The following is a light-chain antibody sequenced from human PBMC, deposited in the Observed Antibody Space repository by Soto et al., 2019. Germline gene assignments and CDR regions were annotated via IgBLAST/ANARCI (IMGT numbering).Light chain of an antibody. Sequence: QAVVTQEPSLTVSPGGTVTLPCGSSTGAVTSGHYPYWFQQKPGQAPRTLIYDTSHKHSWTPARFSGSLLGGKADLTLSGAQPEDEAEYYCLLSYSGARAEVFGTGTKRTVL. CDR1: TGAVTSGHY. V-gene: IGLV7-46*01. J-gene: IGLJ1*01. CDR2: DTS. CDR3: LLSYSGARAEV.